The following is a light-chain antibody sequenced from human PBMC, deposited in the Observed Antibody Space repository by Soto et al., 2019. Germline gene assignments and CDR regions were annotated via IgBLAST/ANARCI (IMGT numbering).Light chain of an antibody. Sequence: EIVMTQSPATLSVSPGERATFSCRASQSVSSNLAWYQQKPGEAPNLLIHTASTLHGGVPSRFSGSGSGTDFTLTITSLQAEDFATYYCQQTRAYPSTFGGGTKVEIK. J-gene: IGKJ4*01. CDR2: TAS. V-gene: IGKV3-15*01. CDR3: QQTRAYPST. CDR1: QSVSSN.